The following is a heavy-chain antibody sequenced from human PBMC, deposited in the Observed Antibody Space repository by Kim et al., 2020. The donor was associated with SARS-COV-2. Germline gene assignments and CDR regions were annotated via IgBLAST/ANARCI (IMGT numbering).Heavy chain of an antibody. D-gene: IGHD3-10*01. CDR3: ARGELLWFGEFDY. CDR2: ISYDGSNK. Sequence: GGSLRLSCAASGFTFSSYAMHWVRQAPGKGLEWVAVISYDGSNKYYADSVKGRFTISRDNSKNTLYLQMNSLRAEDTAVYYCARGELLWFGEFDYWGQGTLVTVSS. V-gene: IGHV3-30*04. CDR1: GFTFSSYA. J-gene: IGHJ4*02.